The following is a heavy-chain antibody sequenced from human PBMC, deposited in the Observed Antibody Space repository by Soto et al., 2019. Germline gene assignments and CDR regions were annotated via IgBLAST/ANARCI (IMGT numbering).Heavy chain of an antibody. CDR2: IYNDGTYS. J-gene: IGHJ4*02. CDR1: GFIFKMYW. Sequence: LRLSCAASGFIFKMYWMHWVRQSPGKGLVWISRIYNDGTYSDYADSVRGRFTISRDNVNDTLYLQMNNLSAEDSGLYYCTRGPRPISTGTGAYWGQGTRVTVSS. V-gene: IGHV3-74*01. D-gene: IGHD3-10*01. CDR3: TRGPRPISTGTGAY.